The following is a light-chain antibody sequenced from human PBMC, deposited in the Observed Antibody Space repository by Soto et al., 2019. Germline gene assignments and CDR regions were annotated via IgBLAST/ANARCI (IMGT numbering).Light chain of an antibody. J-gene: IGKJ1*01. CDR3: QQSYSTPWT. CDR1: QSISSY. V-gene: IGKV1-39*01. CDR2: AAS. Sequence: DIQMTQSPSSXSASVGDRVTITCRASQSISSYLNWYQQKPGKAPKLLIYAASSLQSGVPSRFSGSGSGTDFTLTISSLQPEDFATYYCQQSYSTPWTFGQGTKVDIK.